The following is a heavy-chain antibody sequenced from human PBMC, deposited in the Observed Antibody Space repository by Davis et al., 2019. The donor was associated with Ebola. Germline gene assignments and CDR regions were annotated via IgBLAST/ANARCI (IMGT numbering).Heavy chain of an antibody. CDR3: ARHLPDDQFWGSRPGDPFDM. V-gene: IGHV4-59*08. Sequence: PSETLSLTCTVSGGSISSHYWTWIRQPPGKALEWIGYIYHSGTTNYNPSFKSRVSISVDTSKSQFSLKVTSVTAADTAVYYCARHLPDDQFWGSRPGDPFDMWGQGTMVTVSS. J-gene: IGHJ3*02. D-gene: IGHD3-16*01. CDR2: IYHSGTT. CDR1: GGSISSHY.